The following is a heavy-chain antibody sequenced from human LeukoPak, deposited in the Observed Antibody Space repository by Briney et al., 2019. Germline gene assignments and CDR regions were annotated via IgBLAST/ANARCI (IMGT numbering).Heavy chain of an antibody. D-gene: IGHD2-2*01. Sequence: GGSLRLSCAASGFTFRRYWMHWVRQASGKGLEWVSRMNSDGSSISYADSVKGRFTVSRDNAKNTLYLQMNSLRVEDTAVYYCARVAGGCSTTNCLFDYWGQGTLVTVSS. CDR2: MNSDGSSI. CDR1: GFTFRRYW. J-gene: IGHJ4*02. V-gene: IGHV3-74*01. CDR3: ARVAGGCSTTNCLFDY.